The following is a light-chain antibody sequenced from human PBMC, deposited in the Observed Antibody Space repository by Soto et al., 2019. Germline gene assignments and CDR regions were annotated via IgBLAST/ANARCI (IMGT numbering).Light chain of an antibody. Sequence: EIVLTQSPATLSSFPGDRATLSCRTSQDVSSNLAWYQQKPGQAPRLLIYGASTRDTGIPARFSGSGSGTDFTLTISGLQSEDFAVYYCQQYDAWPPGTFGQGTKVDIK. CDR3: QQYDAWPPGT. V-gene: IGKV3-15*01. CDR1: QDVSSN. CDR2: GAS. J-gene: IGKJ1*01.